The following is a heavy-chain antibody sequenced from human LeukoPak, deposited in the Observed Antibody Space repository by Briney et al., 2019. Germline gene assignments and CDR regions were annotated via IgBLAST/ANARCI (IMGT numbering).Heavy chain of an antibody. D-gene: IGHD6-13*01. CDR3: AKDPAAGDYYYYYMDV. V-gene: IGHV3-30*02. Sequence: PGGSLRLSCAASGFTFSSYGMHWVRQAPGKGLEWVAFIRYDGSNKYYADSVKGRFTISRDNSKNTLYLQMNSLRAEDTAVYYCAKDPAAGDYYYYYMDVWGKGTTVTVSS. CDR2: IRYDGSNK. J-gene: IGHJ6*03. CDR1: GFTFSSYG.